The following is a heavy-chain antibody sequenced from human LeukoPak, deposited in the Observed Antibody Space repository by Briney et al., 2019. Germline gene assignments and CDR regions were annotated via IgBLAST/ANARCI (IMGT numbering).Heavy chain of an antibody. J-gene: IGHJ6*02. V-gene: IGHV1-18*04. CDR1: GYSFSSYG. CDR2: ISAYNGNT. Sequence: ASVKVSCKASGYSFSSYGITWVRQAPGQGLEWMGWISAYNGNTNYAQRLQDRVTMTTDTSTSTAYMELRGLRPDDKAVYYCARDSSHNDYVLYYYGMDVWGQGTTVTVPS. CDR3: ARDSSHNDYVLYYYGMDV. D-gene: IGHD4-17*01.